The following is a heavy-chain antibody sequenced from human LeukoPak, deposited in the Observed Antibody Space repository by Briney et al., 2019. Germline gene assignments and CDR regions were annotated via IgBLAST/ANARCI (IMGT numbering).Heavy chain of an antibody. CDR3: ALELRSYYYYYGMDV. J-gene: IGHJ6*02. Sequence: SQTLSLTCAISGDSVYSNSAAWNWIRQSPSRGLEWPERTYYRSKWYNAYAVSVKSRITIIPDTSKNQFSLQLNSVTPEDTAVYYCALELRSYYYYYGMDVWGQGTTVTVSS. CDR2: TYYRSKWYN. V-gene: IGHV6-1*01. D-gene: IGHD1-7*01. CDR1: GDSVYSNSAA.